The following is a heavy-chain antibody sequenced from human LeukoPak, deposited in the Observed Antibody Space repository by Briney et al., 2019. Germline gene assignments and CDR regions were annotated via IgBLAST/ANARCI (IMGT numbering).Heavy chain of an antibody. V-gene: IGHV4-39*07. CDR3: ARGLWFGDENPPYFDY. J-gene: IGHJ4*02. D-gene: IGHD3-10*01. Sequence: PSETLSLTCKVSGDSMTSSSYEWAWIRQTPGKGLEWIGTISYSGSTDYNPSLKSRVTISVDTSKDQFSLNLSSVTAADTAVYYCARGLWFGDENPPYFDYWGQGTLVTVSS. CDR2: ISYSGST. CDR1: GDSMTSSSYE.